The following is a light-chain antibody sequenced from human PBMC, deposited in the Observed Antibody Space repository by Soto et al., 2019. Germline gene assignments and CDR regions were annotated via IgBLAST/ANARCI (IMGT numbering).Light chain of an antibody. CDR2: DAS. CDR1: QSVSNNF. J-gene: IGKJ1*01. Sequence: EIVLTQSPGTLSLSPGERATLSCRASQSVSNNFLAWYQQEPGQAPRLLIFDASYRATDIPGRFSGSGSGADFTLTISRLEPEDFAEYYCQQYGNSPLTFGQGTKVDIK. CDR3: QQYGNSPLT. V-gene: IGKV3-20*01.